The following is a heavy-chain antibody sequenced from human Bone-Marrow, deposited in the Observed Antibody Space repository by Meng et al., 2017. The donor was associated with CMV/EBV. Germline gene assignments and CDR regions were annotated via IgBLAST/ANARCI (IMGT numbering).Heavy chain of an antibody. CDR1: GYTFTGYY. CDR2: INPNSGGT. Sequence: QGEVGEAGAEVKKPGASVKVSCKASGYTFTGYYMHWVRQAPGQGLEWMGWINPNSGGTNYAQKFQGRVTMTRDTSISTAYMELSRLRSDDTAVYYCSYGSGSYYPFDYWGQGTLVTVSS. J-gene: IGHJ4*02. D-gene: IGHD3-10*01. CDR3: SYGSGSYYPFDY. V-gene: IGHV1-2*02.